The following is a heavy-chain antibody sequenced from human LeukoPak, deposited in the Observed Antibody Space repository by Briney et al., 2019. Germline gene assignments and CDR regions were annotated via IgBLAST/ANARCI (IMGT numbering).Heavy chain of an antibody. CDR2: IKQDGSEK. J-gene: IGHJ6*03. D-gene: IGHD1-26*01. CDR3: ARGIVGATRGYYYYYMDV. V-gene: IGHV3-7*01. CDR1: GFTFSSYW. Sequence: DPGGSLRLSCAASGFTFSSYWMSWVRQAPGKGLEWVANIKQDGSEKYYVDSVKGRFTISRDNAKNSLYLQMNSLRAEDTAVYYCARGIVGATRGYYYYYMDVWGKGTTVTVSS.